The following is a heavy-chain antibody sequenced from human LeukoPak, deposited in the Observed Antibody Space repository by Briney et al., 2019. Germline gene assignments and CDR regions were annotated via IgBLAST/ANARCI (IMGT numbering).Heavy chain of an antibody. D-gene: IGHD6-13*01. J-gene: IGHJ6*03. Sequence: VASVKVSCKASGYTFTSFDINWVRQATGQGLEWMGWMNPNSGNTGYAQKFQGRVTITRNTSISTAYMELSSLRSEDTAVYYCARGMGRMVRSYYYYMDVWGKGTTVTVSS. CDR3: ARGMGRMVRSYYYYMDV. CDR1: GYTFTSFD. V-gene: IGHV1-8*03. CDR2: MNPNSGNT.